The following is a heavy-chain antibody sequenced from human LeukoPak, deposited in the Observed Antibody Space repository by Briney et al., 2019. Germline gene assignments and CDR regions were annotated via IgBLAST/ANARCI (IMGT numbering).Heavy chain of an antibody. J-gene: IGHJ3*01. CDR1: GFTVSSNY. V-gene: IGHV3-66*01. CDR2: IYSGDST. D-gene: IGHD3-16*01. Sequence: GGSLRLSCAASGFTVSSNYMSWARQGPGKGLEWVSFIYSGDSTYYADSVKGRFTISRDNSKNTLYLQMNSLRAEDTAVYYCTRVGEDDTFDLWGQGTMVTVSS. CDR3: TRVGEDDTFDL.